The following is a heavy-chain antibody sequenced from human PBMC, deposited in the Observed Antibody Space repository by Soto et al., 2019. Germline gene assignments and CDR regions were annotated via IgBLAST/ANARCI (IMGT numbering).Heavy chain of an antibody. D-gene: IGHD1-26*01. Sequence: PSETLSLAYTVSGGSISSGGYYWSWIRQHPGKGLEWIGYIYYSGSTYYNPSLKSRVTISVDTSKNQFSLKLSSVTAAATAVYYCARDREEDKLGPFTGGFDYWGQGILVTVSS. CDR3: ARDREEDKLGPFTGGFDY. CDR2: IYYSGST. CDR1: GGSISSGGYY. V-gene: IGHV4-31*03. J-gene: IGHJ4*02.